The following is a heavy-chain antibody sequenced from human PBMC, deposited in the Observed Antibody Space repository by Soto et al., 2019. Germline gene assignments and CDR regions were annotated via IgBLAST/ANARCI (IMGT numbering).Heavy chain of an antibody. Sequence: QVQLVQSGAEVKKPGSSVKVSCKASGGTFNSYTINWVRQAPGQGLEWMGRTIPILGVGNSAQRFQGRVTITADTSTSKAYMEVSSLRSEDTAVYYCATLSTDWSGFDFWGQGTLVTVSS. CDR3: ATLSTDWSGFDF. V-gene: IGHV1-69*02. CDR1: GGTFNSYT. D-gene: IGHD3-9*01. J-gene: IGHJ4*02. CDR2: TIPILGVG.